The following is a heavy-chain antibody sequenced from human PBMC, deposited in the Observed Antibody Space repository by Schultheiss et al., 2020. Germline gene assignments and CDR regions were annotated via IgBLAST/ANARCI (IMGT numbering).Heavy chain of an antibody. D-gene: IGHD4-17*01. CDR1: GFTFSGSA. J-gene: IGHJ6*02. CDR3: TRLSRYGDYGDGMDV. Sequence: GGSLRLSCAASGFTFSGSAMHWVRQASGKGLEWVGRIRSKANSYATAYAASVKGRFTISRDDSKNTAYLQMNSLKTEDTAVYYCTRLSRYGDYGDGMDVWGQGTTVTVSS. CDR2: IRSKANSYAT. V-gene: IGHV3-73*01.